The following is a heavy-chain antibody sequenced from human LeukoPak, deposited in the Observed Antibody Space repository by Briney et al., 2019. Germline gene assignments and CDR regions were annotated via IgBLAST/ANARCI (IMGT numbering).Heavy chain of an antibody. CDR2: ISTSSSYI. J-gene: IGHJ6*03. Sequence: GGSLRLSCAASGFTFSRNSMNWVRQAPGKGLEWVSSISTSSSYIYYADSVKGRFTISRDNAKNSLYLQMNSLRAEDTAVYYCARDPGYCSGGSCQYYYYYYMDVWGKGTTVTVSS. CDR3: ARDPGYCSGGSCQYYYYYYMDV. V-gene: IGHV3-21*01. CDR1: GFTFSRNS. D-gene: IGHD2-15*01.